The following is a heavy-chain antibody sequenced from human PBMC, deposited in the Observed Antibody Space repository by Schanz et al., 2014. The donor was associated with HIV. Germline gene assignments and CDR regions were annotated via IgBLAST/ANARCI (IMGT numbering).Heavy chain of an antibody. Sequence: EEQLVESGGDLVQPGGSLKLSCAASGFTFSTYWMHWVRQAPGKGLVWVSRINSDGSSDTYADSVKGRFTISRDNAKNTLYLQINSLRAEDTAVYHCAKVARWDYYNMDVWGQGTTVTVSS. CDR1: GFTFSTYW. V-gene: IGHV3-74*01. CDR2: INSDGSSD. J-gene: IGHJ6*02. CDR3: AKVARWDYYNMDV.